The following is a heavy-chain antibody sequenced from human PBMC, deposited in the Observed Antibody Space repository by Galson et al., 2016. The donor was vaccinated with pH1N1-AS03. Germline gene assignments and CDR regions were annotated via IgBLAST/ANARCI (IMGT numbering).Heavy chain of an antibody. CDR2: IIPIFGKP. J-gene: IGHJ1*01. D-gene: IGHD1-14*01. V-gene: IGHV1-69*13. CDR1: GDSFSSYA. Sequence: SVKVSCKASGDSFSSYAFTWARLAPGQGLEWMGGIIPIFGKPQYAQKFQGRVTITADESTTTVYMDLSSPISDDTAMYYCARDGPGIVRANAHWGQGTLVTVSS. CDR3: ARDGPGIVRANAH.